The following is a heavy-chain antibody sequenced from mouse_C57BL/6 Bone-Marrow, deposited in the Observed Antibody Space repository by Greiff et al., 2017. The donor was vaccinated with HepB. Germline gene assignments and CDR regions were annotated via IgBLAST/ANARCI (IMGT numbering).Heavy chain of an antibody. CDR3: TRYYGPYYAMDY. D-gene: IGHD1-2*01. CDR1: GFTFSSYA. V-gene: IGHV5-9-1*02. Sequence: EVQLQESGEGLVKPGGSLKLSCAASGFTFSSYAMSWVRQTPEKRLEWVAYISSGGDYIYYADTVKGRFTISRDNARNTLYLQMSSLKSEYTAMYYCTRYYGPYYAMDYWGQGTSVTVSS. CDR2: ISSGGDYI. J-gene: IGHJ4*01.